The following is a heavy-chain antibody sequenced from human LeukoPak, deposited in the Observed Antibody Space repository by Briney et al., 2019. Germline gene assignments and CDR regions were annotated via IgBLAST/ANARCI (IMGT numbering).Heavy chain of an antibody. V-gene: IGHV1-18*01. CDR3: ARDPYYYGSGSYYKPSFDY. D-gene: IGHD3-10*01. Sequence: ASVKVSCKASGYTFTNYGISWVRQALGQGLEWMGWISAYNGNTNYAQKLQGRVTMTTDTSTSTAYMELRSLRSDDTAVYYCARDPYYYGSGSYYKPSFDYWGQGTLVTVSS. CDR2: ISAYNGNT. CDR1: GYTFTNYG. J-gene: IGHJ4*02.